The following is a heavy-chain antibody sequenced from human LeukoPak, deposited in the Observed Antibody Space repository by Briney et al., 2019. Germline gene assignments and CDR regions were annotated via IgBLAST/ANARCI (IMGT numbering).Heavy chain of an antibody. V-gene: IGHV4-59*01. J-gene: IGHJ4*02. CDR1: GGYISSYY. D-gene: IGHD5-24*01. Sequence: SETLSLTCTVSGGYISSYYWSWIRQPPGKGLEWIGYIYYSGSSNYNPSLKSRVTISVDTSKNQISLKLSSVTAADTAVYYCARDQGDGYNLGGYYFDYWGQGTLVTVSS. CDR2: IYYSGSS. CDR3: ARDQGDGYNLGGYYFDY.